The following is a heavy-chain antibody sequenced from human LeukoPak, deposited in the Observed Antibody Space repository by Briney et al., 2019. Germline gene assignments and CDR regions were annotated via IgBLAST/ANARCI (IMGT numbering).Heavy chain of an antibody. D-gene: IGHD6-13*01. CDR2: ISYDGINK. J-gene: IGHJ4*02. V-gene: IGHV3-30*18. CDR3: AKDRSLRQQMPLGRVDY. Sequence: PGGSLRLSCAASGFTFSNYGMHWVRQAPGKGLEWVAVISYDGINKYYADSVKGRFTISRDNSKNTLYLQMNSLRADDTAVYYCAKDRSLRQQMPLGRVDYWGQGTLVTVSS. CDR1: GFTFSNYG.